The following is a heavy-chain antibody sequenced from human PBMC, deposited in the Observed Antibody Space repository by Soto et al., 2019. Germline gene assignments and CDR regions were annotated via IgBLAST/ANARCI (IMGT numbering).Heavy chain of an antibody. CDR1: GYTFTSYY. V-gene: IGHV1-46*01. Sequence: ASVKVSCKASGYTFTSYYMHWVRQAPGQGLEWMGIINPSGGSTSYAQKFQGRVTMTRDTSTSTVYMELSSLRSEDTVVYYCARVWDTAMVSSRYYYYGMDVWGQGTTVTVSS. J-gene: IGHJ6*02. CDR3: ARVWDTAMVSSRYYYYGMDV. CDR2: INPSGGST. D-gene: IGHD5-18*01.